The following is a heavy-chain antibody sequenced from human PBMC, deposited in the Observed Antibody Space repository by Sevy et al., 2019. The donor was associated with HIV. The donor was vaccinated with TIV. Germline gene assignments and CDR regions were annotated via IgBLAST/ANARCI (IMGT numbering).Heavy chain of an antibody. D-gene: IGHD3-10*01. CDR1: GYTFSSNG. CDR3: ARVPTYYYGSATYFDS. J-gene: IGHJ4*02. Sequence: ASVKVSCKASGYTFSSNGITWVRQAPGQGLEWMGWIGLYNGNSNYAQKFRDRVTMTADTSTSTAYMELRGLSSDDTAVYYCARVPTYYYGSATYFDSWGQGSLVTVSS. V-gene: IGHV1-18*01. CDR2: IGLYNGNS.